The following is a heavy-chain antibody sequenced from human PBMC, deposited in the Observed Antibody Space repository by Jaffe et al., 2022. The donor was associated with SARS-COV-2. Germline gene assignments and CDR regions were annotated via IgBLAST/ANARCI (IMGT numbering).Heavy chain of an antibody. CDR1: GFTFSSYS. V-gene: IGHV3-21*01. CDR3: ARDRVVAAAGIDY. D-gene: IGHD6-13*01. J-gene: IGHJ4*02. CDR2: ISSSSSYI. Sequence: EVQLVESGGGLVKPGGSLRLSCAASGFTFSSYSMNWVRQAPGKGLEWVSSISSSSSYIYYADSVKGRFTISRDNAKNSLYLQMNSLRAEDTAVYYCARDRVVAAAGIDYWGQGTLVTVSS.